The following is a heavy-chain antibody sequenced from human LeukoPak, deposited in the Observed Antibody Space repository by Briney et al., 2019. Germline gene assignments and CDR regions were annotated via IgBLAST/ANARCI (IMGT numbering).Heavy chain of an antibody. CDR2: IHSSGNT. CDR3: ARGYYDSSGYSNPFDP. D-gene: IGHD3-22*01. CDR1: GGSISNYY. J-gene: IGHJ5*02. V-gene: IGHV4-59*01. Sequence: SETLSLTCTVSGGSISNYYWSWIRQPPRQGLEWIGYIHSSGNTNYKPSLKSRVTMSVDTSKNQFSLKLTSVTGADTAVYYCARGYYDSSGYSNPFDPWGQGTLVTVSS.